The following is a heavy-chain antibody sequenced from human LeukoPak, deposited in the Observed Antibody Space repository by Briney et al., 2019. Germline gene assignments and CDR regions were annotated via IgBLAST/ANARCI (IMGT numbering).Heavy chain of an antibody. CDR3: ARDIAGYSSGWYWPSQMAQRRVFDY. D-gene: IGHD6-19*01. Sequence: ASVKVSCKASGYTFTSYGISWVRRAPGQGLEWMGWISAYNGNTNYAQKLQGRVTMTTDTSTSTAYMELRSLRSDDTAVYYCARDIAGYSSGWYWPSQMAQRRVFDYWGQGALVTVSS. J-gene: IGHJ4*02. V-gene: IGHV1-18*01. CDR1: GYTFTSYG. CDR2: ISAYNGNT.